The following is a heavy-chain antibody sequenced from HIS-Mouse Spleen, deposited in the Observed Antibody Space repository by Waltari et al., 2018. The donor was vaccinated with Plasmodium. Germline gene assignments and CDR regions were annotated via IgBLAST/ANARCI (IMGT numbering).Heavy chain of an antibody. CDR2: IYYSGST. V-gene: IGHV4-59*08. CDR3: ARLRYSYGYFDY. Sequence: QVQLQESGPGLVKPSETLSLTHTVSGGSISSNYWRWIRQPPGKGLEWIGYIYYSGSTNYNPSLKSRVTISVDTSKNQFSLKLSSVTAADTAVYYCARLRYSYGYFDYWGQGTLVTVSS. CDR1: GGSISSNY. D-gene: IGHD5-18*01. J-gene: IGHJ4*02.